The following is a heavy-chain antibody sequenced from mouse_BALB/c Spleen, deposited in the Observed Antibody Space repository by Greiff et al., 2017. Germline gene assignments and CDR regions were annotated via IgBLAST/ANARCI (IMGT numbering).Heavy chain of an antibody. Sequence: VQVVESGAELVRPGASVTLSCKASGYTFTDYEMHWVKQTPVHGLEWIGAIDPETGGTAYNQKFKGKATLTADKSSSTAYMELRSLTSEDSAVYYCTRFYYYGSSPAWFAYWGQGTLVTVSA. V-gene: IGHV1-15*01. J-gene: IGHJ3*01. CDR1: GYTFTDYE. CDR3: TRFYYYGSSPAWFAY. CDR2: IDPETGGT. D-gene: IGHD1-1*01.